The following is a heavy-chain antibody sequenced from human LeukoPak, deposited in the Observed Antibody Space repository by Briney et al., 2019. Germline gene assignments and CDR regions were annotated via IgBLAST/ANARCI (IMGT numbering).Heavy chain of an antibody. J-gene: IGHJ4*02. D-gene: IGHD5-12*01. CDR1: GGSVTSDSHY. Sequence: PSETLSLTCSVLGGSVTSDSHYWSWIRQPAGKGLEWIGRIYSIGSANYDPPLKSRVTISVDTSKNQFSLKLNSVTAADTAVYYCARAYSPLDYFDYWGQGTLVTVSS. V-gene: IGHV4-61*02. CDR3: ARAYSPLDYFDY. CDR2: IYSIGSA.